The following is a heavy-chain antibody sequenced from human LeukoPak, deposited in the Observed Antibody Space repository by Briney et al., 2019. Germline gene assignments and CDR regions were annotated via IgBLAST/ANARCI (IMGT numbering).Heavy chain of an antibody. Sequence: ALSLTCTVSGGSISSDYWSWVRQPPGEALEWLALIYWDDDKRYSPSLSSRLTITKGTATNQVVLTMTNMDLVDTATYYCAHGSKQIWDDIWGQGTMVTVSS. D-gene: IGHD1-26*01. CDR3: AHGSKQIWDDI. CDR2: IYWDDDK. CDR1: GGSISSDYW. J-gene: IGHJ3*02. V-gene: IGHV2-5*08.